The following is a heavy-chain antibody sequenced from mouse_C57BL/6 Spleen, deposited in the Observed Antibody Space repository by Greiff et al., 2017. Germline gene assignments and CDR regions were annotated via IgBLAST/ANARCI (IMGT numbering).Heavy chain of an antibody. CDR1: GYSFTGYF. Sequence: VQLQQSGPELVKPGDSVKISCKASGYSFTGYFMNWVMQSHGKSLEWIGRINPYNGDTFYNQKFKGKDTLTVDKSSSTAHMELRSLTSEDSAVYYCARVTTVVADYAMDYWGQGTSVTVSS. D-gene: IGHD1-1*01. J-gene: IGHJ4*01. CDR3: ARVTTVVADYAMDY. CDR2: INPYNGDT. V-gene: IGHV1-20*01.